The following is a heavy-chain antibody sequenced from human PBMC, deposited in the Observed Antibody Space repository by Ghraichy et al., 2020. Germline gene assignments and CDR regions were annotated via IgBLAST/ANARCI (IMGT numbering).Heavy chain of an antibody. CDR2: IYSGGST. V-gene: IGHV3-53*01. CDR1: GFTVSSNY. D-gene: IGHD5-12*01. Sequence: LSLTCAASGFTVSSNYMSWVRQAPGKGLEWVSVIYSGGSTYYADSVKGRFTISRDNSKNTLYLQMNSLRAEDTAVYYCARDRSPDIKFDYWGQGTLVTVSS. J-gene: IGHJ4*02. CDR3: ARDRSPDIKFDY.